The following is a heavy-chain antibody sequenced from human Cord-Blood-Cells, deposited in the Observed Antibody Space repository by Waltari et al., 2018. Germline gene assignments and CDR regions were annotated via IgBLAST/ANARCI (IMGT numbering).Heavy chain of an antibody. CDR3: ATDRYDILTGYQYYFDY. D-gene: IGHD3-9*01. CDR1: GYTLTELS. Sequence: QVQLVQSGAEVKKPGASVKVSCKVSGYTLTELSMHWVRQAPGKGLEWMGVFDPEDSKTIYEQKCQGRGTMTEDTSTDTGYMGLSSLRSEDTAVYYCATDRYDILTGYQYYFDYWGQGTLVTVSS. V-gene: IGHV1-24*01. J-gene: IGHJ4*02. CDR2: FDPEDSKT.